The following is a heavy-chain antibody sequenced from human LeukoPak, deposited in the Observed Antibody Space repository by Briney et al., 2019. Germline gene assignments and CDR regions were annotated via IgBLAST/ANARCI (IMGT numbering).Heavy chain of an antibody. CDR2: IDPNNGDT. J-gene: IGHJ3*02. CDR1: AYTFTVYY. Sequence: ASVKVSFTASAYTFTVYYLHWVRQAPGQGPEWMGWIDPNNGDTEYAQKFQGRVTMTRVRSISTAYMELSRLTSDDTAVYYCARRSRNGLDAFDIWGQGTMVTVSS. V-gene: IGHV1-2*02. CDR3: ARRSRNGLDAFDI. D-gene: IGHD2-8*01.